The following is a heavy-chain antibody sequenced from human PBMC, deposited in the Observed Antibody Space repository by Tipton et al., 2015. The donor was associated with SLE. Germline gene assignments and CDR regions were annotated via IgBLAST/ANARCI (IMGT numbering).Heavy chain of an antibody. CDR3: ARGLEEYSSSWYVGVPSGMDV. V-gene: IGHV4-34*01. D-gene: IGHD6-13*01. Sequence: AGLVKPSETLSLTCAVYGGSFSGYYWSWIRQPPGKGLEWIGEINHSGSTNYNPSLKSRVTISVDTSKNQFSLKLSSVTAADTAVYYCARGLEEYSSSWYVGVPSGMDVWGQGTTVTVSS. CDR2: INHSGST. J-gene: IGHJ6*02. CDR1: GGSFSGYY.